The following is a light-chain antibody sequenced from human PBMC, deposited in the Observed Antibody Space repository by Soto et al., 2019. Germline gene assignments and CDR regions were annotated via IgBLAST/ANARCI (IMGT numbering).Light chain of an antibody. CDR3: QQYNNWPLYT. CDR2: GAY. Sequence: EVVLTQSPATLSLSPGERATLSCRASQSVTTNLAWYQQKPGQAPRLLIYGAYTRATGIPARFSGSGSGTEFTLTISSLQSEDFAVYYCQQYNNWPLYTFGQGTKVDIK. V-gene: IGKV3-15*01. CDR1: QSVTTN. J-gene: IGKJ2*01.